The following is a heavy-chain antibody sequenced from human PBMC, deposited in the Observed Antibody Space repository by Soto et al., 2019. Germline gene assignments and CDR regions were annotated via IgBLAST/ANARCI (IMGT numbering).Heavy chain of an antibody. J-gene: IGHJ6*02. CDR1: GYTFTVYY. CDR3: ARGVAVPAGAAGYYYGMDV. V-gene: IGHV1-8*02. CDR2: MNPNSGNT. D-gene: IGHD2-2*01. Sequence: ASVKISCKASGYTFTVYYMHWVRQATGQGLEWMGWMNPNSGNTGYAQKFQGRVTMTRNTSISTAYMELSSLRSEDTAVYYCARGVAVPAGAAGYYYGMDVRGQLTTVTV.